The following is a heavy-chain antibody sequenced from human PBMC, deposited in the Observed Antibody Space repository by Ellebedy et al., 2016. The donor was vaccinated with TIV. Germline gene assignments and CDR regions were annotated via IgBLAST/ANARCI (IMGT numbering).Heavy chain of an antibody. CDR3: ARDRYYDSRDY. D-gene: IGHD3-22*01. Sequence: GESLKISXAASGFTFSSYAMHWVRQAPGKGLEWVAVISYDGSNKYYADSVKGRFTISRDNSKNTLYLQMNSLRAEDTAVYYCARDRYYDSRDYWGQGTLVTVSS. V-gene: IGHV3-30-3*01. CDR2: ISYDGSNK. CDR1: GFTFSSYA. J-gene: IGHJ4*02.